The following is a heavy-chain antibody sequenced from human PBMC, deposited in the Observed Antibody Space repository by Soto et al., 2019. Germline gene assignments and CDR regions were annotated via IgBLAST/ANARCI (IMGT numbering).Heavy chain of an antibody. CDR2: ISGSGGST. CDR1: GFTFSSYA. CDR3: AKGVYSSSWPRI. V-gene: IGHV3-23*01. D-gene: IGHD6-13*01. Sequence: GGSLRLSCAASGFTFSSYAMSWVRQAPGKGLEWVSAISGSGGSTYYADSVKGRFTITRDNSKNTPYLQMNSLRAEDTTVYYCAKGVYSSSWPRIWGQGTMVTVS. J-gene: IGHJ3*02.